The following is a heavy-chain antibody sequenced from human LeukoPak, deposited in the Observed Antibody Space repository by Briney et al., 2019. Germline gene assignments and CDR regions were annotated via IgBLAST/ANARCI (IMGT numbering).Heavy chain of an antibody. Sequence: GGSLRLSCAASGFTFSSYGMHWVRQAPGKGLEWVAVIWYDGSNKYYADSVKGRFTISRDNSKNTLYLQMNSLRAEDTAVYCCAKDYYYYDSSGYYYEQGYFDYWGQGTLVTVSS. CDR1: GFTFSSYG. CDR3: AKDYYYYDSSGYYYEQGYFDY. CDR2: IWYDGSNK. V-gene: IGHV3-33*06. D-gene: IGHD3-22*01. J-gene: IGHJ4*02.